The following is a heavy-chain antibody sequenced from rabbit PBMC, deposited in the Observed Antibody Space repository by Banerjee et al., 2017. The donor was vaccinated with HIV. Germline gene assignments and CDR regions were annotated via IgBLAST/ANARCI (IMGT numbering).Heavy chain of an antibody. CDR1: GFSFSSSYY. D-gene: IGHD6-1*01. V-gene: IGHV1S40*01. CDR2: IGTGSSGST. Sequence: QSLEKGGGARGKPGASLTLTGTFSGFSFSSSYYMCWVRQAPGKGLEWIACIGTGSSGSTYYASWAKGRFTISKTSSTTVTLQMTSLTAADTATYFCARAAYAGHGYAGAFNLWGPGTLVTVS. J-gene: IGHJ4*01. CDR3: ARAAYAGHGYAGAFNL.